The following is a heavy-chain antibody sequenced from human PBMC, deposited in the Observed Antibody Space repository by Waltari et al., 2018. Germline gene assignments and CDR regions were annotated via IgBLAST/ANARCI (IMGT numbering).Heavy chain of an antibody. V-gene: IGHV3-7*01. Sequence: EVQLVESGGGLVQPGGSLRLSCAGSGFTFSGNWMAWVRQAPGKGLEGGANVKEDGSEKNDVDSVEGRFTISRDNPKNALYLQMNSLRAEDTALYYCVRHGFWNFDFWGQGTLVTVSS. J-gene: IGHJ4*02. D-gene: IGHD3-3*01. CDR1: GFTFSGNW. CDR2: VKEDGSEK. CDR3: VRHGFWNFDF.